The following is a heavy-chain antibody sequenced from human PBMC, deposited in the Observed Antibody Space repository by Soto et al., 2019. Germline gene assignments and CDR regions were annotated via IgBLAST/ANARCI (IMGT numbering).Heavy chain of an antibody. V-gene: IGHV3-53*01. CDR3: ARGSPDCISGVCCRQNDYCDY. CDR1: GFTVSSNY. Sequence: EVQLVESGGGLIQPGGSLRLSCAASGFTVSSNYMSWVRQAPGKGLEWVSVIYSGGSTYYADSVKGRFSISRDISKSTPYLQMNSLRAEDTAVYDCARGSPDCISGVCCRQNDYCDYWGQGTLVTVSS. CDR2: IYSGGST. J-gene: IGHJ4*02. D-gene: IGHD2-2*01.